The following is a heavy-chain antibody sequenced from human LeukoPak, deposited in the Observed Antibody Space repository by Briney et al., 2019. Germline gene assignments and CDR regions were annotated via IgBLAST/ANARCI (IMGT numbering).Heavy chain of an antibody. V-gene: IGHV4-4*07. J-gene: IGHJ4*02. D-gene: IGHD4-23*01. CDR1: GGSISNFY. Sequence: SETLSLTCSVSGGSISNFYWSWIRQPAEKGLEWIGRIYSSGNTVYNPSLKSRVTMSLDAPKNQLSLKLRSVTAADTAVYYCARNSGDYWVQGTLVTVSS. CDR2: IYSSGNT. CDR3: ARNSGDY.